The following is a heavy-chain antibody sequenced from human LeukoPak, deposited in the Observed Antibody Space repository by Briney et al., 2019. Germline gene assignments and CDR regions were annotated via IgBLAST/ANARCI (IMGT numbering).Heavy chain of an antibody. CDR2: IYYSGST. V-gene: IGHV4-30-4*07. Sequence: SEALSLTCAVSGGSISSGGYSWRWLRQPPGMGREGVGYIYYSGSTYYNPYLKSRVTISVDTSKNQFSLKLSSVTAADAAVYYCARVNYDSSGYLGYYYMDVWGKGTTVTVSS. J-gene: IGHJ6*03. CDR1: GGSISSGGYS. CDR3: ARVNYDSSGYLGYYYMDV. D-gene: IGHD3-22*01.